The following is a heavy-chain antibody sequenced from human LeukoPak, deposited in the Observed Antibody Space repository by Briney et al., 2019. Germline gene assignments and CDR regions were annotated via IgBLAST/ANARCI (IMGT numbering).Heavy chain of an antibody. D-gene: IGHD5-18*01. CDR3: AKHEGYSYGLEYFDY. J-gene: IGHJ4*02. V-gene: IGHV3-23*01. CDR1: GFTFSSYA. Sequence: GGSLRLSCAASGFTFSSYAMSWVRQAPGKGLEWVSAISGGGDSTYYADSVQGRFTIPRDNSKNTLYLQMNCLRAEDTAVYYCAKHEGYSYGLEYFDYWGQGTLVTVSS. CDR2: ISGGGDST.